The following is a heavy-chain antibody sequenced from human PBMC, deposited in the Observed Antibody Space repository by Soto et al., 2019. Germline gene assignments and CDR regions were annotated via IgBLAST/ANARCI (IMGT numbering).Heavy chain of an antibody. CDR2: TYYRSKWYN. V-gene: IGHV6-1*01. Sequence: PSQTLSLTCAISGDSVSGNSAAWNGVRQSPSRGLEWLGRTYYRSKWYNDYAVSVKSRITINPDTSKNQFSLQLNSVTPEDTAVYYCARGVVVVITNYYGMDVWGQGTTVTVSS. CDR1: GDSVSGNSAA. D-gene: IGHD3-22*01. J-gene: IGHJ6*02. CDR3: ARGVVVVITNYYGMDV.